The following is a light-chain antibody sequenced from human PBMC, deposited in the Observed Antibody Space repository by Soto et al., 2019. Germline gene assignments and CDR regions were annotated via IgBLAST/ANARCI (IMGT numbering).Light chain of an antibody. CDR3: QQYSSYSLT. CDR1: QSISNW. V-gene: IGKV1-5*03. J-gene: IGKJ4*01. CDR2: KAS. Sequence: DIQMTQSPSTLSASVGDRVTITCRASQSISNWLAWYQKKPGKAPKVLIYKASILESGVPSRFSGSGSGTEFTLTISSLQPDDFATYYSQQYSSYSLTFGGGTKVEIK.